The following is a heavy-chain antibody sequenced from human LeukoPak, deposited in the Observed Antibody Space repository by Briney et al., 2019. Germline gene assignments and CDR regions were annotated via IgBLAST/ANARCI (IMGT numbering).Heavy chain of an antibody. Sequence: PSETLSLTCTVSGDSISSYYWSWIRQPPGKGLEWIGYIYYSGSTNYNPSLKSRVTISVDTSKNQFSLKLSSVTAADTAVYYCARYRSDASYYYYYYMGVWGKGTTVTVSS. CDR2: IYYSGST. CDR1: GDSISSYY. CDR3: ARYRSDASYYYYYYMGV. J-gene: IGHJ6*03. V-gene: IGHV4-59*01. D-gene: IGHD1-26*01.